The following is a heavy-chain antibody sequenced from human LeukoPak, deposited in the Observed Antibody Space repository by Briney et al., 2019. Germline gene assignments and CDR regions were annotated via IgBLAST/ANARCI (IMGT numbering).Heavy chain of an antibody. CDR3: ARDSLKVVPAAIPYYYYYYMDV. J-gene: IGHJ6*03. D-gene: IGHD2-2*02. CDR2: ISYDGSNK. V-gene: IGHV3-30*01. Sequence: GGSLRLSCAASGFTFSSYAMHWVRQAPGKGLEWVAVISYDGSNKYYADSVKGRFTISRDNSKNTLYLQMNSLGAEDTAVYYCARDSLKVVPAAIPYYYYYYMDVWGKGTTVTVSS. CDR1: GFTFSSYA.